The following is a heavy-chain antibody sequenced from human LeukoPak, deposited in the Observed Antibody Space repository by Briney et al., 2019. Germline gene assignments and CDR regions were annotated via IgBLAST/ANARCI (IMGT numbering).Heavy chain of an antibody. V-gene: IGHV4-59*01. Sequence: SETLSLTCTVSGASISGYYWSWIRQPPGKGLEWIGYVYYTGTTTYNSSLKSRLTISIDTSKNQFSLNLSSVTPADTAVYYCTTVKAAAALDSWGQGTLATVSS. J-gene: IGHJ4*02. D-gene: IGHD6-25*01. CDR1: GASISGYY. CDR2: VYYTGTT. CDR3: TTVKAAAALDS.